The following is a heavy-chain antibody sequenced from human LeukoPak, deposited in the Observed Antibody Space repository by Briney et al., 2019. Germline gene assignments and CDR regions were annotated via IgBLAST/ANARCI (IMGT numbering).Heavy chain of an antibody. CDR3: ARRLVGAGNNWFDP. Sequence: SETLSLTCTVSGGSISSHNWSWIRQPPGKGLEWIGYISYSGSTNYNPSLKSRVTISVDTSKNQFSLKLSSVTAADTAVYYCARRLVGAGNNWFDPWGQGTLVTVSS. V-gene: IGHV4-59*11. CDR2: ISYSGST. CDR1: GGSISSHN. J-gene: IGHJ5*02. D-gene: IGHD1-26*01.